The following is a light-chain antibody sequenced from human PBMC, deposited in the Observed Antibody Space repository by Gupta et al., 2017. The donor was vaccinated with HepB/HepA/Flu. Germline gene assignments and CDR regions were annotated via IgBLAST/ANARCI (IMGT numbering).Light chain of an antibody. CDR2: SNN. CDR3: AAEDDSRNRVV. J-gene: IGLJ2*01. V-gene: IGLV1-44*01. CDR1: SSNIGSNT. Sequence: SVLTQPPSASGPPGQRVTISCSRSSSNIGSNTVNWYQQRPGTAPKLLMYSNNRRRSGVPDRFSGSKSGTSASLAISGLQAEDEADYYCAAEDDSRNRVVFGGGTKLTVL.